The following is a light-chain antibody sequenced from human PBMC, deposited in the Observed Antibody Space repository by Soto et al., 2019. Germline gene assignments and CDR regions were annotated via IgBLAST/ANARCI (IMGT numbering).Light chain of an antibody. CDR3: QQRISWPIT. CDR2: DAS. Sequence: EIVLTQSPATLSLSPGERATLSCRASQGLYNYLAWYQQKPGQTPRLLIYDASTRATGIPARFSGDWSGTDFTLTIDTLEPEDFAVYYCQQRISWPITFGQGRRLEIK. J-gene: IGKJ5*01. V-gene: IGKV3-11*01. CDR1: QGLYNY.